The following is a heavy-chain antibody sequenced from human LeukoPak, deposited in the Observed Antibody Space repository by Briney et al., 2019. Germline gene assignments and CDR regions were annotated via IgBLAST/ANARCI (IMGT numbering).Heavy chain of an antibody. CDR1: GYTFTGYY. CDR3: AREVPYDTSVYYQPFDF. CDR2: INAYNGNT. D-gene: IGHD3-22*01. V-gene: IGHV1-18*04. Sequence: GASVKVSCKASGYTFTGYYMHWVRQAPGQGLEWMGWINAYNGNTNYAQKLQGRVTMTTDTSTSTAYMELRSLRSDDTAVYYCAREVPYDTSVYYQPFDFWGQGTLVTVSS. J-gene: IGHJ4*02.